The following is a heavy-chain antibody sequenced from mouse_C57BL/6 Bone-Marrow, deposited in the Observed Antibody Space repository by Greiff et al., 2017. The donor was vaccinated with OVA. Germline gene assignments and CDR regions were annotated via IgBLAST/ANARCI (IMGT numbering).Heavy chain of an antibody. D-gene: IGHD3-3*01. V-gene: IGHV1-15*01. Sequence: QVQLQQSGAELVRPGASVTLSCKASGYTFTDYEMHWVKQTPVHGLEWIGAIDPENGGTAYNQKFKGKAILTADKSSSTAYMELRSLTSKDSAVYYCTRRGDPYYAMDYWGQGTSVTVSS. J-gene: IGHJ4*01. CDR2: IDPENGGT. CDR1: GYTFTDYE. CDR3: TRRGDPYYAMDY.